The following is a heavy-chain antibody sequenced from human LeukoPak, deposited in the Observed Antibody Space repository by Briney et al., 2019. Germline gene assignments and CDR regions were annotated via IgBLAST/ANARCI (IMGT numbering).Heavy chain of an antibody. J-gene: IGHJ4*02. Sequence: GGSLRLSCAASGFTFSSYAMHWVRQAPGKGLEYVSAISSSGGSTYYANSVKGRFTISRDNSKNTLYLQMGSLRAEDMAVYYCARSVVVTANLDYWGQGTLVTVSS. V-gene: IGHV3-64*01. CDR2: ISSSGGST. CDR3: ARSVVVTANLDY. D-gene: IGHD2-21*02. CDR1: GFTFSSYA.